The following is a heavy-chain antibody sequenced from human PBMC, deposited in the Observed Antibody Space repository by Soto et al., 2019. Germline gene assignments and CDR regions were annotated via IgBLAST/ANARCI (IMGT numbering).Heavy chain of an antibody. CDR2: IIPAFGTP. CDR1: GGSLNNYA. Sequence: QVQLVQSGAEVKKPGSSVKVSCAASGGSLNNYAVSWVRRTPGQGFEWLGEIIPAFGTPNYAQKFQDRVTITADVLKNTVFMELSSLRSEDTAEYYCAREGLRRGALDYWGQGSLVTVSS. D-gene: IGHD6-6*01. J-gene: IGHJ4*02. V-gene: IGHV1-69*01. CDR3: AREGLRRGALDY.